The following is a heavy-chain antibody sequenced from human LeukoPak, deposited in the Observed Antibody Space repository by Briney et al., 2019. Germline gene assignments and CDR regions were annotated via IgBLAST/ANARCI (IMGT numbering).Heavy chain of an antibody. J-gene: IGHJ4*02. D-gene: IGHD3-10*01. CDR3: ARDMSGYYGSGTCGY. CDR2: IKQDGSEK. Sequence: GGSLRLSCAASGFTFSSYWMSWVRQAPGKGLEWVANIKQDGSEKYYVDSVKGRFTISRDNAKNSLYLQMNSLRAEDTAVYYCARDMSGYYGSGTCGYWGQGTLVTVSS. CDR1: GFTFSSYW. V-gene: IGHV3-7*01.